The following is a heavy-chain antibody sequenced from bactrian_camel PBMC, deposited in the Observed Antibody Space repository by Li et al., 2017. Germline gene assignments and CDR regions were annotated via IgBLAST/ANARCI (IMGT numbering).Heavy chain of an antibody. Sequence: HVQLVESGGGSVQAGGSLRLSCAASGYVYNTKCMGYFRQAPGKEREAVATLYITGGKKYTYIADSVKGRFTISRDIASNTVYLQMSSLKPEDTAMYYCVRDFGPWGSDGYYSDSHEGVNWGQGTQVTVST. J-gene: IGHJ4*01. CDR2: LYITGGKKYT. V-gene: IGHV3S54*01. CDR1: GYVYNTKC. D-gene: IGHD4*01. CDR3: VRDFGPWGSDGYYSDSHEGVN.